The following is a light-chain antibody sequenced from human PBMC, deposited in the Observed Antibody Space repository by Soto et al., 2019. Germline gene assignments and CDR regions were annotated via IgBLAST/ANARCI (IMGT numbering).Light chain of an antibody. CDR1: SSDVGGYNY. CDR2: EVS. CDR3: SSYTSSRAYV. Sequence: HSVLTQPASVSGSPGQSITISCTGTSSDVGGYNYVSWYQQQSGKAPKLMIHEVSNRPSGVSNRFSGYKSGNTASLTISGLQAEDEADYYCSSYTSSRAYVFGIGTKVTV. J-gene: IGLJ1*01. V-gene: IGLV2-14*01.